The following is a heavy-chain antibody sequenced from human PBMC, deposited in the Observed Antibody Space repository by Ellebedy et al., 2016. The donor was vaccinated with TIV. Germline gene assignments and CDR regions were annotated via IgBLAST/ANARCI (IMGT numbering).Heavy chain of an antibody. Sequence: SETLSLXXSVSGGSVIRNGQYCTWVRQPPGKGLEWIGGLYYSGSTWYNPSLKSRVTISVDTSKNLFSLRLRSVTAADTAVYYCATSAAIDAFDIWGQGIMVTVSS. V-gene: IGHV4-39*02. D-gene: IGHD6-25*01. CDR3: ATSAAIDAFDI. J-gene: IGHJ3*02. CDR2: LYYSGST. CDR1: GGSVIRNGQY.